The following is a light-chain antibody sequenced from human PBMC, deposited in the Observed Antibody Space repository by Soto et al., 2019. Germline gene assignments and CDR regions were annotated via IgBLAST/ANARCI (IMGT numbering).Light chain of an antibody. CDR2: GAS. J-gene: IGKJ4*01. V-gene: IGKV3-20*01. Sequence: EIVLTQSPGTLSLSPGERATLSCRAIQSVSSSYLAWYQQKPGQAPRLLIYGASSRATGIPDRFSGSGSGTDFTLTISRLEPEDFAVYYCQQYGSSPLVTFGGGTKVAIK. CDR1: QSVSSSY. CDR3: QQYGSSPLVT.